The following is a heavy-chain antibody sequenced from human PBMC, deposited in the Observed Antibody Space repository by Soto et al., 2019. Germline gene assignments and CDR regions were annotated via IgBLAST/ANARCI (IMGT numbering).Heavy chain of an antibody. CDR3: ARYSKTRTEDWFDP. Sequence: SETLSLTCTVSGGSISSSSYYWGWIRQPPGKGLEWIGSIYYSGSTYYNPSLKSRVTISVDTSKNQFSLKLSSVTAADTAVYYCARYSKTRTEDWFDPWGQGTLVTVSS. V-gene: IGHV4-39*01. D-gene: IGHD6-13*01. CDR1: GGSISSSSYY. CDR2: IYYSGST. J-gene: IGHJ5*02.